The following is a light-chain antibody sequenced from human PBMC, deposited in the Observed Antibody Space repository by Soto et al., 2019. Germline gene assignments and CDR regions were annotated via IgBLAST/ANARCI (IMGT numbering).Light chain of an antibody. CDR3: KSYAGRNTYV. CDR1: KNDIGVYDF. Sequence: QSVLTQPPSASGSPGQSVTISCTGTKNDIGVYDFVSWYQHHPGKAPRLIIYEVVQRPSGVPDRFSGSKSGNTASLTVSGLQAADEGDYFCKSYAGRNTYVFGSGTKLTVL. V-gene: IGLV2-8*01. CDR2: EVV. J-gene: IGLJ1*01.